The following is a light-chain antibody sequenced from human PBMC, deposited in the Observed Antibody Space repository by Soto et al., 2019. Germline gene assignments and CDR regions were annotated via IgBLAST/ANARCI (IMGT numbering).Light chain of an antibody. CDR3: QQSYSAPVT. CDR1: QSISYY. CDR2: AAS. V-gene: IGKV1-39*01. J-gene: IGKJ2*01. Sequence: DIQMTQSPSSLSASIGDRVTITCRASQSISYYLNWFQQKPGEAHKLLIQAASSLQSGVPSRFSGSGSGTDFTLTINRLQPEDFAVYYCQQSYSAPVTFDQGTKV.